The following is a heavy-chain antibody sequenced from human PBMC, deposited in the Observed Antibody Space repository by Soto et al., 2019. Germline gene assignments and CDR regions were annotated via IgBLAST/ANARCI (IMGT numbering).Heavy chain of an antibody. CDR2: ISADNGDT. D-gene: IGHD3-22*01. V-gene: IGHV1-18*01. CDR3: ARDRSYYYESSGYPFDY. CDR1: GYTFDIYG. J-gene: IGHJ4*02. Sequence: QVQLVHSGGEVRKPGASVKVSCKASGYTFDIYGISWVRQVPGQGPEWMGWISADNGDTKYAQKFQDRVIMTTDTSTSTAYMELRSLRSDDTAVYFCARDRSYYYESSGYPFDYWGQGTLVSVSS.